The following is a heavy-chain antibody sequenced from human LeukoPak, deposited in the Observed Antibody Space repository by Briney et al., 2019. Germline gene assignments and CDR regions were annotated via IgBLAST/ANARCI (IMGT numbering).Heavy chain of an antibody. CDR2: ISSSSSYI. Sequence: GGSLRLSCAASGFTFSSYSMNWVRQAPGKGLEWVSSISSSSSYIYYVDSVKGRFTISRDNAKNSLYLQMNSLRAEDTAVYYCARVLVSSSWTFDYWGQGTLVTVSS. CDR3: ARVLVSSSWTFDY. J-gene: IGHJ4*02. CDR1: GFTFSSYS. D-gene: IGHD6-13*01. V-gene: IGHV3-21*01.